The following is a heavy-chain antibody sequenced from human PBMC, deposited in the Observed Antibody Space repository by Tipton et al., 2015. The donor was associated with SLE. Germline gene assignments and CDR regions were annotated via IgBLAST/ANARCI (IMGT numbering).Heavy chain of an antibody. J-gene: IGHJ3*02. CDR3: ARGVESGSYIIYAFDI. CDR2: IYSGGSI. CDR1: GFTVSNNY. V-gene: IGHV3-53*01. Sequence: SLRLSCAASGFTVSNNYMSWVRQAPGKGLEWVSVIYSGGSIYYADSVKGRFTISRDISKNTLYLQMNSLRAEDTAVYYCARGVESGSYIIYAFDIWGQGTMVTVSS. D-gene: IGHD1-26*01.